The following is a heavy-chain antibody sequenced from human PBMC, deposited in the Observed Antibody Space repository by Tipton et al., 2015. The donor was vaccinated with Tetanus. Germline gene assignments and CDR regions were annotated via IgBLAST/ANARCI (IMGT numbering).Heavy chain of an antibody. V-gene: IGHV4-39*01. Sequence: SGVSIADNTNYWGWIRQSPGKGLEWIGSIYFSGDTYSNPSLKSRATISVDTSRNQFSLRLSSVTAADTAVYYCARHSSGYFTFFDYWGQGTLVTASS. CDR2: IYFSGDT. CDR1: GVSIADNTNY. CDR3: ARHSSGYFTFFDY. D-gene: IGHD3-22*01. J-gene: IGHJ4*02.